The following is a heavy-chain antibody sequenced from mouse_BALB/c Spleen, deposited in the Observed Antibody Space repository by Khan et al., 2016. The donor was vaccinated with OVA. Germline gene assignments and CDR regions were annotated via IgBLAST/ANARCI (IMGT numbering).Heavy chain of an antibody. CDR1: GFSLTTYG. Sequence: QVQLKQSGPSQVQPSQSLSITCTVSGFSLTTYGVHWVRQSPGKGLEWLGVIWRGGVTDYNAAFMSRLSLTKDNSKSQVFFKMNSLQADDTAIYYCAKKGFHYYAMDYWGQGTSVTVSS. CDR2: IWRGGVT. J-gene: IGHJ4*01. V-gene: IGHV2-5-1*01. CDR3: AKKGFHYYAMDY.